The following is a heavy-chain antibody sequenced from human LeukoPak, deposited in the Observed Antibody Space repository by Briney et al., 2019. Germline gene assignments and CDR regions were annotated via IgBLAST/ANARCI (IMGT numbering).Heavy chain of an antibody. D-gene: IGHD1-7*01. CDR1: GGSISSYY. CDR2: IYYSGST. J-gene: IGHJ4*02. CDR3: ARDGVGLLDY. V-gene: IGHV4-59*12. Sequence: SETLSLTCIVSGGSISSYYWSWIRQPPGKGLEWIGYIYYSGSTNYNPSLKSRVTISVDTSKNQFSLKLSPVTAADTAVYYCARDGVGLLDYWGQGTLVTVSS.